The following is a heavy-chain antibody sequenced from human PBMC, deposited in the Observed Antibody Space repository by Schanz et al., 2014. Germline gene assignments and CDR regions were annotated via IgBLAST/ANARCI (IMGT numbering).Heavy chain of an antibody. Sequence: QVQLQESGPGLVKPSETLSLTCTVSGGSISSYYWNWIRQPPGKGLEWIGYIFFRGSTYYNPSLKSRVTISIDPSKNQSSLRRTSVTAADTAVYYCYGMDVWGQGTTVTVSS. J-gene: IGHJ6*02. CDR2: IFFRGST. CDR1: GGSISSYY. CDR3: YGMDV. V-gene: IGHV4-59*12.